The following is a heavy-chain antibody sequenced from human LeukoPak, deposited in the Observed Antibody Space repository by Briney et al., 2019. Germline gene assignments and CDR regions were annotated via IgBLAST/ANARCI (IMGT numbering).Heavy chain of an antibody. Sequence: PSETLSLTCTVSGGSISSYYWSWIRQPPGKGLEWIGYIYYSGSTNYNPSLKSRVTISVDTSKNQFSLKLSSVTAADTAVYYCARDCDMASFDYWGQGTLVTVSS. J-gene: IGHJ4*02. CDR1: GGSISSYY. CDR3: ARDCDMASFDY. V-gene: IGHV4-59*01. CDR2: IYYSGST. D-gene: IGHD5-24*01.